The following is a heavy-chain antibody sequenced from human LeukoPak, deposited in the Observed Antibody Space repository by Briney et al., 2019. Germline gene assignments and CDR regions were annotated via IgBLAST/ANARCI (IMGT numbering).Heavy chain of an antibody. CDR1: GYTFTCYY. CDR2: INPNSGGT. V-gene: IGHV1-2*02. D-gene: IGHD2-15*01. J-gene: IGHJ4*02. Sequence: ASVKVSCKASGYTFTCYYMHWVRQAPGQGLEWMGWINPNSGGTNYAQKFQGRVTMTRDTSISTAYMELSRLRSDDTAVYYCASEDCSGGSCYSWIYWGQGTLVTVSS. CDR3: ASEDCSGGSCYSWIY.